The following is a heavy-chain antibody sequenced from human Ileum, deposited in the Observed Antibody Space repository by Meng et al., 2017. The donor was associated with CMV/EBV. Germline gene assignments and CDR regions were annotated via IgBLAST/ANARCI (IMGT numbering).Heavy chain of an antibody. Sequence: SETLSLTCTVSGGSISSGGFYWSWIRQLPGKGLESIGYIYNTGSAYYNPSLETRVTMSVDTSKNLFSLKLSSVTAADTAVYYCARGKFYYDGSGYHDAFDIWGPGTMVTVSS. J-gene: IGHJ3*02. V-gene: IGHV4-31*03. D-gene: IGHD3-22*01. CDR3: ARGKFYYDGSGYHDAFDI. CDR2: IYNTGSA. CDR1: GGSISSGGFY.